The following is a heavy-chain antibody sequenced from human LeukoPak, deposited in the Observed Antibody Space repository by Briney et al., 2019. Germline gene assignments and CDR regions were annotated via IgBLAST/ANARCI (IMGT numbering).Heavy chain of an antibody. CDR3: ARRAGAYSHPYDY. Sequence: GGSLRLSCTVSGFTVSSDSMSWVRQAPGKGLEWVSFIYSGGSTHYSDSVKGRFTISRDNSKNTLYLQMNSLRAEDAAVYYCARRAGAYSHPYDYWGQGTLVTVSS. D-gene: IGHD4/OR15-4a*01. CDR2: IYSGGST. CDR1: GFTVSSDS. V-gene: IGHV3-53*01. J-gene: IGHJ4*02.